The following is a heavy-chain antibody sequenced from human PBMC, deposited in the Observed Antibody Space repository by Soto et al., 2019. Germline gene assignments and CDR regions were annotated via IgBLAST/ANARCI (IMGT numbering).Heavy chain of an antibody. J-gene: IGHJ6*02. CDR2: ISGRGDST. CDR3: AKDGFAGNIFPYGMDV. Sequence: GSLRLSCAASGFTFSSYAMSWVRQAPGKGLEWVSAISGRGDSTHNADSVKGRFTISRDNSKNTLYLQMNSLRAEDTAVYYCAKDGFAGNIFPYGMDVWGQGTTVTVSS. V-gene: IGHV3-23*01. D-gene: IGHD3-9*01. CDR1: GFTFSSYA.